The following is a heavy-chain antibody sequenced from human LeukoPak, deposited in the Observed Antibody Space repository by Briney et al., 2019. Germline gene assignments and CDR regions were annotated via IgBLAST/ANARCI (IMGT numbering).Heavy chain of an antibody. CDR1: GXSISSGADY. CDR3: ARESAATSSFDY. V-gene: IGHV4-31*03. Sequence: PSQTLSLTCTVSGXSISSGADYWSWIRQHPGKGPEWIGYIYYSGSTYYNPSLKSRVAIPIDTSKNQFSLQLSSVTAADTAVYHCARESAATSSFDYWGQGTLATVSS. D-gene: IGHD2-15*01. J-gene: IGHJ4*02. CDR2: IYYSGST.